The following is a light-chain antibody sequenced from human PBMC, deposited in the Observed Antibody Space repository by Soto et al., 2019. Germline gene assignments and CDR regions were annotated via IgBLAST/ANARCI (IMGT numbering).Light chain of an antibody. J-gene: IGKJ4*01. Sequence: AIRMTQSPSSFSASPGDRVTITCRASQGITSYLAWYQQKPGKAPKLLIYAASTLQSGVPSRFSGSGSGTDFTLTISCLQSEDFATYYCQQYYSYPPSFGGGTKLEIK. CDR3: QQYYSYPPS. CDR2: AAS. V-gene: IGKV1-8*01. CDR1: QGITSY.